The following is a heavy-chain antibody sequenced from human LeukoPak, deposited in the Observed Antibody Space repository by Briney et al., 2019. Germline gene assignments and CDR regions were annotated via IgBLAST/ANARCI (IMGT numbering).Heavy chain of an antibody. CDR1: GFTFSSYS. Sequence: GGSLRLSCAASGFTFSSYSMNWVRQAPGKGLEWVSSISSSSYIYYADSVKGRFTISRDNAKNSLYLQMNSLRAEDTAVYYCARDSNGVLWFGELSRPHWGQGTLVTVSS. CDR3: ARDSNGVLWFGELSRPH. V-gene: IGHV3-21*01. CDR2: ISSSSYI. D-gene: IGHD3-10*01. J-gene: IGHJ4*02.